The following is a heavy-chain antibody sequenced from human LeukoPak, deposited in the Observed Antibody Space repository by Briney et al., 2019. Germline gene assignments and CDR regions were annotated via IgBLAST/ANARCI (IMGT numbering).Heavy chain of an antibody. CDR1: GFPFSNDP. J-gene: IGHJ4*02. V-gene: IGHV3-48*01. CDR2: IRSRDTGV. Sequence: GGSLRLSCTASGFPFSNDPMNLVRQAPGKGLEWLSNIRSRDTGVSYVDSVRGRFTISRDDAKNSLFLQMNNLRVEDTAIYYCARDHNYAFDYWGQGILVTVSS. D-gene: IGHD3-16*01. CDR3: ARDHNYAFDY.